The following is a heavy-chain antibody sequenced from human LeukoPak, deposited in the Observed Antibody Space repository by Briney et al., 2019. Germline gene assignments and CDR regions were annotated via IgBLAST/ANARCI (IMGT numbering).Heavy chain of an antibody. CDR2: IDAAGDT. CDR3: ARRAYGDYGRWYYDL. Sequence: HSGGSLRLSCAASGFTFSSYWMSWVRQAPGKGLEWVSAIDAAGDTNYPDSVKGRIAISRENAKNSLYLQMNSLRVGDTAVYYCARRAYGDYGRWYYDLWGRGTLVTVSS. J-gene: IGHJ2*01. D-gene: IGHD4-17*01. CDR1: GFTFSSYW. V-gene: IGHV3-13*01.